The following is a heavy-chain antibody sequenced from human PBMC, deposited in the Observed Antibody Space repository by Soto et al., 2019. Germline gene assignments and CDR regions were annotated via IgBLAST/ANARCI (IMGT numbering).Heavy chain of an antibody. CDR2: IYSTGST. D-gene: IGHD6-6*01. V-gene: IGHV4-31*03. Sequence: ASETLSLTCSVSGGSVSRGGYYWSWIRQLPGRGLEWIGYIYSTGSTLYNPSLKSRVALSMDISKNQYSLQLRSVTPEDTAVYYCARNFKSSFDYWGRGTLVTVSS. J-gene: IGHJ4*02. CDR3: ARNFKSSFDY. CDR1: GGSVSRGGYY.